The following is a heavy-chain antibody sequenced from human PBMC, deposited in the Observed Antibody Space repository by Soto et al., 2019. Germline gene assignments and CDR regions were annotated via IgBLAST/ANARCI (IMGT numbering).Heavy chain of an antibody. D-gene: IGHD3-10*01. Sequence: SGPTLVNPTQTLTLTCTFSGFSLSTSGMCVSWIRQPPGKALERLALIDWNDDKYYSTSLKTRLTISKDTSKNQVVLTMTNMDPVDTASYYFARAPRGSGRPPVFDYWGQGTLVTVSS. V-gene: IGHV2-70*01. J-gene: IGHJ4*02. CDR1: GFSLSTSGMC. CDR3: ARAPRGSGRPPVFDY. CDR2: IDWNDDK.